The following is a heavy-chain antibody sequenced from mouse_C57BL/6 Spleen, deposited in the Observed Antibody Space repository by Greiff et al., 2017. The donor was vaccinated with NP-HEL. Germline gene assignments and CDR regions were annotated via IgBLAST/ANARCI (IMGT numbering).Heavy chain of an antibody. J-gene: IGHJ3*01. CDR2: IDPATGGT. CDR1: GYTFTDYE. D-gene: IGHD1-1*01. Sequence: QVQLKESGAELVRPGASVTLSCKASGYTFTDYEMHWVKQTPVHGLEWIGAIDPATGGTAYNQKFKGKAILTADKSSSTAYMELRSLTSEDAAVYYCTSCSSGAYWGQGTLVTVSA. CDR3: TSCSSGAY. V-gene: IGHV1-15*01.